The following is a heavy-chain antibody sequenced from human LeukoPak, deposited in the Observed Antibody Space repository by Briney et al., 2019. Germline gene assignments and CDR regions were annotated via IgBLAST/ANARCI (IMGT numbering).Heavy chain of an antibody. V-gene: IGHV3-30-3*01. D-gene: IGHD3-3*01. CDR3: ARDSSRNDFWSGYYPDWFDP. CDR1: GFTFSSYA. J-gene: IGHJ5*02. CDR2: ISYDGSNK. Sequence: GGSLRLSCAASGFTFSSYAMHWVRQAPGKGLEWVAVISYDGSNKYYADSVKGRFTISRDNAKNSLYLQMNSLRAEDTAVYYCARDSSRNDFWSGYYPDWFDPWGQGTLVTVSS.